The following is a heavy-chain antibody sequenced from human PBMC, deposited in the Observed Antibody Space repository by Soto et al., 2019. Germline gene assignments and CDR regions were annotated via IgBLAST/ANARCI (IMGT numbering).Heavy chain of an antibody. CDR1: GYNFIAQN. CDR3: ARERHLNSPSDAFDL. CDR2: MNPNSGGS. V-gene: IGHV1-2*02. D-gene: IGHD1-7*01. Sequence: QVHLVQSGAEVKKPAASVKVSCMASGYNFIAQNLHWVRQDPGLGLEWMGKMNPNSGGSDYAQEFQGRVTVTRATSISTDYMELTSLKSDDTAVYYCARERHLNSPSDAFDLWGQGTMVIVSS. J-gene: IGHJ3*01.